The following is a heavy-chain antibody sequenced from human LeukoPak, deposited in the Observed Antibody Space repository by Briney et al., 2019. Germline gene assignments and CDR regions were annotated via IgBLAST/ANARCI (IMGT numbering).Heavy chain of an antibody. Sequence: GGSLRLSCAASGFTFSDYDMSWIRQVPGKGLEWVSYISISVSTIYYADSVNGRFTISRDNAKNSLYLQMNSLRAEDTAVYYCAREIDDYGGKSGAFDIWGQGTMVTVSS. J-gene: IGHJ3*02. CDR2: ISISVSTI. CDR3: AREIDDYGGKSGAFDI. D-gene: IGHD4-23*01. CDR1: GFTFSDYD. V-gene: IGHV3-11*01.